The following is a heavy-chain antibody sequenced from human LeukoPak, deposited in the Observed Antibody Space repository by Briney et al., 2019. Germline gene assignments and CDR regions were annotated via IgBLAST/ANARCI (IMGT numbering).Heavy chain of an antibody. V-gene: IGHV4-34*01. J-gene: IGHJ5*02. CDR2: INHSGST. CDR1: GGSFSGYY. CDR3: ARGRSIAARRRNWFDP. Sequence: PSETLSLTCAVYGGSFSGYYWSWIRQPPGKGLEWIGEINHSGSTNYNPSLKSRVTISVDTSKEQFSLKLSSVTAADTAVYYCARGRSIAARRRNWFDPWGQGTLVTVSS. D-gene: IGHD6-6*01.